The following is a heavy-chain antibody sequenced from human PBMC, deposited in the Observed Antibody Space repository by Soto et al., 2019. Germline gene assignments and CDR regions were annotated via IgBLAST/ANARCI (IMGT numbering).Heavy chain of an antibody. Sequence: QVQLQESGPGLVKPSQTLSLTCTVSGASISSGGFYWTWVRHLPGKGLEWIGYIYYSGSTFYNPSLGGRVIISVDTSENQFSLKLASVTTADTAVYYCARAIPTAPVAMDYWGQGTLVTVSS. CDR1: GASISSGGFY. V-gene: IGHV4-31*03. CDR2: IYYSGST. J-gene: IGHJ4*02. CDR3: ARAIPTAPVAMDY. D-gene: IGHD1-1*01.